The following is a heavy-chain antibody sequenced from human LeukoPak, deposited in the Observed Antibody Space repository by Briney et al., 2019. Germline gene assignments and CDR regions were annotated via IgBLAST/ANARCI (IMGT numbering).Heavy chain of an antibody. J-gene: IGHJ6*03. CDR2: LYPGVST. CDR1: GGPICSYY. CDR3: TGYSPGHYMDV. D-gene: IGHD3-22*01. V-gene: IGHV4-4*07. Sequence: SETLSLTCTVSGGPICSYYWSWIRQTAGKGLEWIGRLYPGVSTNYNPSLKSRVTMSVDTSKNQFALKLSAVTAADTAVYYSTGYSPGHYMDVWGKGTTVTVSS.